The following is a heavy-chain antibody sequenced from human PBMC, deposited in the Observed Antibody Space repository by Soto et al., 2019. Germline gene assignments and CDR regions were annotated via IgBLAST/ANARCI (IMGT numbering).Heavy chain of an antibody. D-gene: IGHD3-10*01. J-gene: IGHJ4*02. CDR2: IYPGDSDT. CDR3: ASTYYYGSGLPYFDY. CDR1: GYSFTSYW. Sequence: EVQLVQSGAEVKKPGESLKISCKGSGYSFTSYWIGWVRQMPGKGLEWMGIIYPGDSDTRYSPSFQGQVTISADKSISTASLQWSSLTASDTAMYYCASTYYYGSGLPYFDYWGQGTLVTVSS. V-gene: IGHV5-51*03.